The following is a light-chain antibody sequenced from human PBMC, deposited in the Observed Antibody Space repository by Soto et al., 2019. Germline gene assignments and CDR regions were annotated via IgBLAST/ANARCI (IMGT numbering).Light chain of an antibody. CDR3: GTLDNSLSGGGVV. CDR1: TSNIGSNY. V-gene: IGLV1-51*01. Sequence: QSVLTQPPSVSAAPGQKVTISCSGSTSNIGSNYVSWYQQLPGTAPKLLIYDNYNRPSGIPDRYSGSKSGTSATLGISGLQTGDEADYYCGTLDNSLSGGGVVFGGGTKLTAL. J-gene: IGLJ3*02. CDR2: DNY.